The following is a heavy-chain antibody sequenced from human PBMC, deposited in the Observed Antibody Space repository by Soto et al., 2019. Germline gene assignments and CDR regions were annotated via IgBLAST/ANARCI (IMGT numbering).Heavy chain of an antibody. CDR2: IYYMGRT. Sequence: SETLSLTCTVGSISTYYWNWIRQPPGKGLEWIGYIYYMGRTNYNSSLKSRVTMSIDTSKNQFSLKLSSVTAADTAIYYCAREPVGATHFNYGGRGARVTVSS. V-gene: IGHV4-59*01. CDR1: SISTYY. CDR3: AREPVGATHFNY. J-gene: IGHJ4*02. D-gene: IGHD1-26*01.